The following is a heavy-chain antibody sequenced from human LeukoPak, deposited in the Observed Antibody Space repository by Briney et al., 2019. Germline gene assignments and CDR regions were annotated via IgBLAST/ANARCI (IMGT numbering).Heavy chain of an antibody. V-gene: IGHV1-69*01. J-gene: IGHJ6*03. CDR3: ATPRAAASYNYYYYYMDV. Sequence: VASVKVSCKASGGTFSSYAISWVRQAPEQGLECMGGIIPIFGTANYAQKFQGRVTITADESTSTAYMELSSLRSEDTAVYYCATPRAAASYNYYYYYMDVWGKGTTVTVSS. CDR1: GGTFSSYA. D-gene: IGHD6-13*01. CDR2: IIPIFGTA.